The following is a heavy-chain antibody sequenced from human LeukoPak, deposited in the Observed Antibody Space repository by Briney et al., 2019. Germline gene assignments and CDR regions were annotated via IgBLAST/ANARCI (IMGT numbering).Heavy chain of an antibody. Sequence: PGGSLRLSCVASGFTFTNYGMMWVRQAPGKGLVWVSYINSDGRSTTYADSVKGQFTISRDNAKNTLYLQMSSLRAEDTAMYYCARNSNGMSNWGQGTLVIVSS. D-gene: IGHD2-8*01. J-gene: IGHJ4*02. CDR3: ARNSNGMSN. CDR2: INSDGRST. V-gene: IGHV3-74*01. CDR1: GFTFTNYG.